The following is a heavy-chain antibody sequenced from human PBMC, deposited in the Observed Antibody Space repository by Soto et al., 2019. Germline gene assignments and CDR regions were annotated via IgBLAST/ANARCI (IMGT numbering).Heavy chain of an antibody. D-gene: IGHD2-2*01. J-gene: IGHJ5*02. CDR1: GFTFSSYS. CDR2: ISSSSSYI. V-gene: IGHV3-21*01. Sequence: GGSLRLSCAASGFTFSSYSMNWVRQAPGKGLEWVSSISSSSSYIYYADSVKGRFTISRDNAKNSLYLQMNSLRAEDTAVYYCAREDIVVVPAATSGYNWFDPWGQGTLVTVSS. CDR3: AREDIVVVPAATSGYNWFDP.